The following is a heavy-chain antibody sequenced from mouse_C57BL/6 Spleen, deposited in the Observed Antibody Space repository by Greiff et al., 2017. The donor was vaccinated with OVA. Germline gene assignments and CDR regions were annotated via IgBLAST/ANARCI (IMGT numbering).Heavy chain of an antibody. V-gene: IGHV1-61*01. Sequence: QVQLKESGAELVRPGSSVKLSCKASGYTFTSYWMDWVKQRPGQGLEWIGNIYPSDSETHYNQKFKDKATLTVDKSSSTAYMQLSSLTSEDSAVYYCARGYGSSSYAMDYWGQGTSVTVSS. J-gene: IGHJ4*01. CDR1: GYTFTSYW. CDR2: IYPSDSET. CDR3: ARGYGSSSYAMDY. D-gene: IGHD1-1*01.